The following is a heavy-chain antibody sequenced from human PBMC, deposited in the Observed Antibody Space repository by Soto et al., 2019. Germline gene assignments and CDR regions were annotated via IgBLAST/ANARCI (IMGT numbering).Heavy chain of an antibody. CDR1: GFTFSSYA. V-gene: IGHV3-23*01. D-gene: IGHD3-22*01. CDR2: ISGSGGST. CDR3: AKSYDSSGYYYSFDY. Sequence: EVQLLESGGGLVQPGGSLRLSCAASGFTFSSYAMSWVRQAPGKGLEWVSAISGSGGSTYYADSVKGRFTISRDNSKNTLYRQMNSLRAEDTAVYYCAKSYDSSGYYYSFDYWGQGTLVTVSS. J-gene: IGHJ4*02.